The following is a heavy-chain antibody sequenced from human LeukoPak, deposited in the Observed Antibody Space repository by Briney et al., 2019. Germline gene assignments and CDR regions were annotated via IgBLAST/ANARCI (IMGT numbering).Heavy chain of an antibody. Sequence: GGSLRLSCAASGLTFSSYWMNWVRQAPGKGLVWVSRINGDGSSTNYADSVKGRFTISRDNSKNTLYLHINSLRAEDTAVYYCVKDNPLDYWGQGTLVIVSS. CDR3: VKDNPLDY. D-gene: IGHD1-14*01. CDR2: INGDGSST. V-gene: IGHV3-74*01. CDR1: GLTFSSYW. J-gene: IGHJ4*02.